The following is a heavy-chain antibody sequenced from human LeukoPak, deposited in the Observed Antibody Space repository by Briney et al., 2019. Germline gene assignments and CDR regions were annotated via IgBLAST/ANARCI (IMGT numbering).Heavy chain of an antibody. CDR1: GFTFSDFS. CDR2: INTNSKSI. CDR3: ARYPGVVAGLPAFDF. Sequence: GGSLRLSCAASGFTFSDFSMNWVRQAPGKGLEDIAYINTNSKSIWYADSVKGRFTISRDNAKNSLYLQMNSLRVEDTAVYYCARYPGVVAGLPAFDFWGQGTMVTVSS. D-gene: IGHD2-15*01. V-gene: IGHV3-48*01. J-gene: IGHJ3*01.